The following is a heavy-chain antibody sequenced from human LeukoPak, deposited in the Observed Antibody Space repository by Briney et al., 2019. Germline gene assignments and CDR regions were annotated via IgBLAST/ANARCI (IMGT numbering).Heavy chain of an antibody. CDR1: GGSIASGSYY. J-gene: IGHJ4*02. Sequence: SQTLSLTCTVSGGSIASGSYYWSWIRQPAGKGLEWIGRIYISGTTNYNPSLKSRVTISIDTSKSQFSLRLSSVTAADTAVYYCARHWGGSGGSETPFDYWGQGTLVTVSS. D-gene: IGHD2-15*01. V-gene: IGHV4-61*02. CDR3: ARHWGGSGGSETPFDY. CDR2: IYISGTT.